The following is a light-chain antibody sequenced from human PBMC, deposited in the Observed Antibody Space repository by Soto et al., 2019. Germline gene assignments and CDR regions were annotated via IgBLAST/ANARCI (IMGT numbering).Light chain of an antibody. CDR2: GAS. CDR1: QSVTNRY. CDR3: QQYGSSPGT. V-gene: IGKV3-20*01. Sequence: IVLTQSPGTLSLSPGERATLSCRASQSVTNRYLAWYRQKPGQAPRLLIFGASIRDTGIPDRFSGSGSGTDFTLTINRLEPEDFAVYYCQQYGSSPGTFGQGTKVDI. J-gene: IGKJ1*01.